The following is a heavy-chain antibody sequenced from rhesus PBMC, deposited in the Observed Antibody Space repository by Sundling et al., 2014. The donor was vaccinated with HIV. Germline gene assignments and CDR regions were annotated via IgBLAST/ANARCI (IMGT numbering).Heavy chain of an antibody. V-gene: IGHV4-173*01. CDR3: AMGGTYYSDGGRLDY. J-gene: IGHJ4*01. CDR1: GASISSFW. CDR2: ISGTVANT. Sequence: QVQVQESGPGLVKPSETLSLTCTVSGASISSFWWSWIRQPPGKGLEWIGRISGTVANTAYNPSLKRRVTISTDTSNNQFSLNLISLTAADTAVYYCAMGGTYYSDGGRLDYWGQGVLVTVSS. D-gene: IGHD3-28*01.